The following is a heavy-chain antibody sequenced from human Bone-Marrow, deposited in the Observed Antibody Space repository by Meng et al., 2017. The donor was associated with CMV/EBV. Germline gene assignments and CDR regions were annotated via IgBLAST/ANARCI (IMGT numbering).Heavy chain of an antibody. CDR1: GFTFDAYA. Sequence: GESLKISCAASGFTFDAYARHWVRQAPGKGLEWVSLISWDGGTTYYADSVKGRFTISRDNSKNSLYMQMNSLRAEDTALYYCAKDSNGIAVPGTLHYFDYWGRGTLVTVSS. V-gene: IGHV3-43D*03. CDR2: ISWDGGTT. J-gene: IGHJ4*02. CDR3: AKDSNGIAVPGTLHYFDY. D-gene: IGHD6-13*01.